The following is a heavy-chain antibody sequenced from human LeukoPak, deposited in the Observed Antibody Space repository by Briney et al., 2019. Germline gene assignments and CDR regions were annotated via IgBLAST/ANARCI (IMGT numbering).Heavy chain of an antibody. CDR3: ARDRDSSGYYFDY. V-gene: IGHV3-30-3*01. D-gene: IGHD6-25*01. CDR2: ISYDGSNK. J-gene: IGHJ4*02. CDR1: GFTFSSYA. Sequence: GGSLRLSCAASGFTFSSYAMHWVRQAPGKGLEWVAVISYDGSNKYYEDSVKGRFTISRDNSKNTLYLQMNSLRAEDTAVYYCARDRDSSGYYFDYWGQGTLVTVSS.